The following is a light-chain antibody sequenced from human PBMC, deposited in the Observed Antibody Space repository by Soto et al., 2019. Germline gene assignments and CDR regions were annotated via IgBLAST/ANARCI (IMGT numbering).Light chain of an antibody. J-gene: IGKJ1*01. V-gene: IGKV1-5*01. Sequence: EIQMTQSPSTLSASVGDTVSVTCRASEDVAKFLAWHQQKPGRAPEILISDASDLKSGVPSRFRGSGSGTDFTLTLSGRQPDVWAPYYCHQYKPWWTSGQGTKVEIK. CDR2: DAS. CDR3: HQYKPWWT. CDR1: EDVAKF.